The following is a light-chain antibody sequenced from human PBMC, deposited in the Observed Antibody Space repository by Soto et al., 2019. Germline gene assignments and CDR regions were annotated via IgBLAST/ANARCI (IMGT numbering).Light chain of an antibody. V-gene: IGKV2D-29*02. Sequence: DVVMTHTPLSLSVAPGQPASISCKSIQILLHFTGETFPFWYLQKPGQSPQLLIYEVSTRVSGVPDRFSGSGSGTDFTLEISRVETDDVGIYYCMQSTQLPPTFGQGTRLEI. CDR3: MQSTQLPPT. J-gene: IGKJ5*01. CDR2: EVS. CDR1: QILLHFTGETF.